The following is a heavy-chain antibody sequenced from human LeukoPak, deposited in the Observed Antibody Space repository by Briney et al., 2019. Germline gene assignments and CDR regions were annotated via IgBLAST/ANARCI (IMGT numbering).Heavy chain of an antibody. CDR3: ARDRTVTKYFDL. CDR2: ITTSRDYI. Sequence: GGSLRLSCAASEFTFSSYNMNWVRQAPGKGLEWVSSITTSRDYISYADSVRGRFTISRDNAKNSLYLQMNSLRAEDTAVYYCARDRTVTKYFDLWRRGTLVTVSS. CDR1: EFTFSSYN. D-gene: IGHD4-17*01. J-gene: IGHJ2*01. V-gene: IGHV3-21*01.